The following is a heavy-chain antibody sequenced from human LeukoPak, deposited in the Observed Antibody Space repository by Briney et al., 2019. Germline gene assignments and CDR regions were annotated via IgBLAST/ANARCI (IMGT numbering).Heavy chain of an antibody. CDR2: IKSDGSST. V-gene: IGHV3-74*01. CDR3: TRRRAVGGFDP. CDR1: GFSFSNYW. D-gene: IGHD1-26*01. J-gene: IGHJ5*02. Sequence: GGSLRLSCAASGFSFSNYWMHWVRQAPGKGLVWVSRIKSDGSSTNYADSVKGRFTISRDNAKNTLYLQMNSLRAEDTAVYYCTRRRAVGGFDPWGQGTLVTVSS.